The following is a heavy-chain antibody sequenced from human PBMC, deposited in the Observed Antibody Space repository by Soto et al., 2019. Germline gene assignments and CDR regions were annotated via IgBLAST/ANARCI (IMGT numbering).Heavy chain of an antibody. V-gene: IGHV1-24*01. CDR3: ATTVVAATTHWFDP. J-gene: IGHJ5*02. CDR2: FDPEDGET. CDR1: GYTLTELS. Sequence: EASVKVSCKVSGYTLTELSMHWVRQAPGKGLEWMGGFDPEDGETIYAQKFQGRVTMTEDTSTDTAYMELSSLRSEDTAVYYCATTVVAATTHWFDPWGQGTLVTVSS. D-gene: IGHD2-15*01.